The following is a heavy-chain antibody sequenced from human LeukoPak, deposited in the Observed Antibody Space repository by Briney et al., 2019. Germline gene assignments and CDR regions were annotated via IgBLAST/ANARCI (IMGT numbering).Heavy chain of an antibody. CDR1: GGSISRNY. CDR2: IYYSGRN. CDR3: ARLVGTNSKVSDY. V-gene: IGHV4-59*08. D-gene: IGHD1-26*01. Sequence: SETLSLTCTVPGGSISRNYWSAIWQPPGKGLESIGYIYYSGRNNYNPSLQSRVTISVDTSKNQFSLKVNSVTAADTAVYYCARLVGTNSKVSDYWGQGTLVTVSS. J-gene: IGHJ4*02.